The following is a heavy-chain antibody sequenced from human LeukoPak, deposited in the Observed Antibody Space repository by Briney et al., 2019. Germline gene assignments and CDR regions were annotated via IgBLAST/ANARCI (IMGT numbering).Heavy chain of an antibody. D-gene: IGHD3-9*01. V-gene: IGHV4-59*01. J-gene: IGHJ4*02. Sequence: PSETLSLTCTVSGGSISSYYWSWIRQPPGKGLEWIGYIYYSGSTNYNPSLKSRVTISVDTSKNQFSLKLSSVTAADTAVYCCARSSLRYVSGGFLGYFDYWGQGTLVTVSS. CDR3: ARSSLRYVSGGFLGYFDY. CDR2: IYYSGST. CDR1: GGSISSYY.